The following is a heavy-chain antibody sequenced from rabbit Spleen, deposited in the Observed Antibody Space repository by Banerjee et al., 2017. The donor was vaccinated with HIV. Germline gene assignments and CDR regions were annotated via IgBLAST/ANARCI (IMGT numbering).Heavy chain of an antibody. D-gene: IGHD2-1*01. CDR1: GFTISSYY. V-gene: IGHV1S40*01. CDR2: IDPIFDST. J-gene: IGHJ4*01. Sequence: QSLEESGGDLVKPGASLTLTCTASGFTISSYYMCWVRQAPGKGLEWIGYIDPIFDSTYYASWAKGRFTISKTSSTTVTLQMTSLTAADTATYFCARESFYNADGDDKGFNLWGQGTLVTVS. CDR3: ARESFYNADGDDKGFNL.